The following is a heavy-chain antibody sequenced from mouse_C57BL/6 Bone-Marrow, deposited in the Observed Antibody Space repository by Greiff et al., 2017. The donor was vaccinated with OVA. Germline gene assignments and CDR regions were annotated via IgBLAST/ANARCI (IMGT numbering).Heavy chain of an antibody. D-gene: IGHD1-1*01. CDR1: GYTFTSYW. CDR3: AREDYGSSYGYFDY. CDR2: IDPSDSYT. J-gene: IGHJ2*01. V-gene: IGHV1-50*01. Sequence: VQLQQPGAELVMPGASVKLSCKASGYTFTSYWMQWVKQRPGQGLEWIGEIDPSDSYTNYNQKFKGKATLTVDTSSSTAYMQLSSLTSEDSAGYYCAREDYGSSYGYFDYWGQGTTLTVSS.